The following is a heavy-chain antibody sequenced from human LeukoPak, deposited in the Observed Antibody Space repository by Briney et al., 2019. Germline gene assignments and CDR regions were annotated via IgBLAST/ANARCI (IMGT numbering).Heavy chain of an antibody. CDR2: IYAGGST. Sequence: GGSLRLSCAASGXTVSSNYMSWVRQAPGKGLEWVSIIYAGGSTYYADSVKGRFTISRDNSKNTLYLQMNSLRAEDTAVYYCVRLDYYDSSGYYQYYFDYWGQGTLVTVSS. CDR3: VRLDYYDSSGYYQYYFDY. J-gene: IGHJ4*02. CDR1: GXTVSSNY. D-gene: IGHD3-22*01. V-gene: IGHV3-53*01.